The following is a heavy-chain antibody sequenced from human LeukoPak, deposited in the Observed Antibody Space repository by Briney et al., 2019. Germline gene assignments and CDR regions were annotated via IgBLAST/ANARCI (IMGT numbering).Heavy chain of an antibody. CDR2: IYYSGST. Sequence: SETLSLTCTVSGGSISSSSYYWGWIRQPPGKGLEWIGSIYYSGSTYYNPSLKSRVTISVDTSKNQFSLKLSSVTAADTAVYYCARVVTMARGVIADNWFDPWGQGTLVTVSS. CDR1: GGSISSSSYY. V-gene: IGHV4-39*07. CDR3: ARVVTMARGVIADNWFDP. D-gene: IGHD3-10*01. J-gene: IGHJ5*02.